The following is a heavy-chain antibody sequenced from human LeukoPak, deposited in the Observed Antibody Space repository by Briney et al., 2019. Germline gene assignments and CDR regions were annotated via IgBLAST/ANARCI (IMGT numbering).Heavy chain of an antibody. J-gene: IGHJ4*02. CDR2: IYTSGST. Sequence: SETLSLTCTVSGGSISSYYWSWIRQPPGKGLEWIGYIYTSGSTNYNPSPKSRVTISVDTSKNQFSLKLSSVTAADTAVYYCARHDHDYSNYYYFDYWGQGTLVTVSS. V-gene: IGHV4-4*09. CDR3: ARHDHDYSNYYYFDY. D-gene: IGHD4-11*01. CDR1: GGSISSYY.